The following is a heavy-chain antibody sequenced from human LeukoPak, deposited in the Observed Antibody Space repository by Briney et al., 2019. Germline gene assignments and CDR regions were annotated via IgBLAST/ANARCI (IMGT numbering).Heavy chain of an antibody. CDR3: AASHYYDSSGYWNLLAF. CDR1: GFTFSSYA. Sequence: QPGRSLRLSCAASGFTFSSYAMHWVRQAPGKGREGVAVLPYDGSNKYYADSVKGRFTISRDNSKNTLYLQMNSLRAEDTAVYYCAASHYYDSSGYWNLLAFWGQGTLVTVSS. D-gene: IGHD3-22*01. CDR2: LPYDGSNK. V-gene: IGHV3-30-3*01. J-gene: IGHJ4*02.